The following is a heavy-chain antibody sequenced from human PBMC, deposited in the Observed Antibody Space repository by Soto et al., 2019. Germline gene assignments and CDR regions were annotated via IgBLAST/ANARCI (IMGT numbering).Heavy chain of an antibody. CDR2: IWYDGGNK. CDR1: GFTFSSYG. CDR3: ARDQQWLVRFYCDF. J-gene: IGHJ4*02. Sequence: GGSLRLSCAASGFTFSSYGMHWVRQAPGKGLEWVAVIWYDGGNKYYADSVKGRFTISRDNSKNTLYLQMNSLRAEDTAVYYCARDQQWLVRFYCDFWGQGTRVTVSS. V-gene: IGHV3-33*01. D-gene: IGHD6-19*01.